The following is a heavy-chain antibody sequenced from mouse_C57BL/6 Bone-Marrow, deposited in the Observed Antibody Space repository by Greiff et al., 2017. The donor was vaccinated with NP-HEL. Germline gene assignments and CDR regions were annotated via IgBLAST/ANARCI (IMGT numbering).Heavy chain of an antibody. Sequence: EVQRVESGAELVRPGASVKLSCTASGFNIKDDYMNWVKQRPEQGLEWIGWIDPENGDTEYASKFQGKATITADTSSNTAYLQLSSLTSEDTAVYYCTTGVEGDYWGQGTTLTVSS. J-gene: IGHJ2*01. D-gene: IGHD1-1*01. CDR2: IDPENGDT. CDR3: TTGVEGDY. CDR1: GFNIKDDY. V-gene: IGHV14-4*01.